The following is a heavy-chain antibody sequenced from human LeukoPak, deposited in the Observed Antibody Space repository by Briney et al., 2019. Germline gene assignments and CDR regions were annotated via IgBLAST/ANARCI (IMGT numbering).Heavy chain of an antibody. CDR1: GGSISSSY. D-gene: IGHD2-15*01. CDR2: INYSGST. V-gene: IGHV4-59*08. Sequence: SETLSLTCTVSGGSISSSYWSCIRHPPGKGLEWIGYINYSGSTNYNPSLKSRVTISVDTSKNQFSLKLSSVTAADTAVYYCARLEGRYCSGGSCHFDYWGQGTLVTVSS. CDR3: ARLEGRYCSGGSCHFDY. J-gene: IGHJ4*02.